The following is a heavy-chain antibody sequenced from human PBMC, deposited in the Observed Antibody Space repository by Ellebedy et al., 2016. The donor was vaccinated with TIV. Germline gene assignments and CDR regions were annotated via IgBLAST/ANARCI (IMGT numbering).Heavy chain of an antibody. V-gene: IGHV3-7*01. CDR3: ARVYDSIDY. J-gene: IGHJ4*02. Sequence: PGGSLRLSCAASGFTISSYWMSWVPHAPGKGLEWVANIKQDGSEKYYVDSVKGRFTISRDNAKNSLYLQMNSLRAEDTAVYYCARVYDSIDYWGQGTLVTVSS. CDR1: GFTISSYW. D-gene: IGHD3-22*01. CDR2: IKQDGSEK.